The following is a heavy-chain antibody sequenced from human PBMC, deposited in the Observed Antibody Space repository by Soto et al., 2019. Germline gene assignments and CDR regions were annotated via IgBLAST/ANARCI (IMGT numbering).Heavy chain of an antibody. CDR2: TYYRSKWYN. CDR1: GDSVSSNSAA. D-gene: IGHD2-21*02. CDR3: ARERDSYCGGDCYSLNWFDP. Sequence: PSQTLSLTCAISGDSVSSNSAAWNWIRQSPSRGLEWLGRTYYRSKWYNDYAVSVKSRITINPDTSKNQFSLQLNSVTPEDTAVYYCARERDSYCGGDCYSLNWFDPWGQGTLVTVS. V-gene: IGHV6-1*01. J-gene: IGHJ5*02.